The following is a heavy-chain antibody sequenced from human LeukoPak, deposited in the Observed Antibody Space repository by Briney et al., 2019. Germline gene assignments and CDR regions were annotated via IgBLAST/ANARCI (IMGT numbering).Heavy chain of an antibody. J-gene: IGHJ3*02. Sequence: GGSLRLSCAASGFTFSSYAMSWVRQAPGKGLEWVSAISGSGGSTYYADSVKGRFTISGDNSKNTLYLQMNSLRAEDTAVYYCAKDIRGYSSGWYKFLGAFDIWGQGTMVTVSS. D-gene: IGHD6-19*01. CDR3: AKDIRGYSSGWYKFLGAFDI. CDR2: ISGSGGST. CDR1: GFTFSSYA. V-gene: IGHV3-23*01.